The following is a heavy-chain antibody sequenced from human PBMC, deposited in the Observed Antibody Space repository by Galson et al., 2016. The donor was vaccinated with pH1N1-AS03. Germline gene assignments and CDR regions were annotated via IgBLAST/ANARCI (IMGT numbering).Heavy chain of an antibody. J-gene: IGHJ4*02. V-gene: IGHV3-23*01. CDR3: AKAGSARPPHMTPFDFDY. CDR2: ISDSGGST. D-gene: IGHD6-6*01. CDR1: GLTFSSYA. Sequence: SLRLSCAASGLTFSSYALTWVRQAPGKGLEWVSAISDSGGSTYYADPVKGRFTISRDNSKNTLYLQMNSLRVEDTAVYYCAKAGSARPPHMTPFDFDYWGQGTLVTVSS.